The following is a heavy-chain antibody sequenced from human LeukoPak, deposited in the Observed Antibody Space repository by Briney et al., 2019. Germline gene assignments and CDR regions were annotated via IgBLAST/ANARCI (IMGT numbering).Heavy chain of an antibody. CDR1: GYTFTSYG. D-gene: IGHD3-22*01. J-gene: IGHJ5*02. CDR2: ISAYNGNT. CDR3: ARKVPNDSSGYYYRGQFDP. Sequence: ASVKVSCKGSGYTFTSYGISWVRQAPGQGLEWMGWISAYNGNTNYAQKFQGRVTMTRDMSTSTVYMELSSLRSEDTAVYYCARKVPNDSSGYYYRGQFDPWGQGTLVTVSS. V-gene: IGHV1-18*01.